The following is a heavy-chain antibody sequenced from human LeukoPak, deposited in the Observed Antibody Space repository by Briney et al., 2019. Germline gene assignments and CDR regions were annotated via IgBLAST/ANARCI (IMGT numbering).Heavy chain of an antibody. Sequence: NSSETLSLTCAVYGGSFSGYYWSWIRQPPGMGLEWIGEINHSGSTNYNPSLKSRVTISVDTSKNQFSLKLSSVTAADTAVYYCARSRYSYGYYFDYWGQGTLVTVSS. CDR2: INHSGST. CDR3: ARSRYSYGYYFDY. J-gene: IGHJ4*02. CDR1: GGSFSGYY. D-gene: IGHD5-18*01. V-gene: IGHV4-34*01.